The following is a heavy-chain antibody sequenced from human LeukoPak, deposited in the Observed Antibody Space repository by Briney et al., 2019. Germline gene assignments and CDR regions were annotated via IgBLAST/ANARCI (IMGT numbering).Heavy chain of an antibody. J-gene: IGHJ6*03. CDR1: GFTFSSYS. Sequence: GGSLRLSCAASGFTFSSYSMNWVRQAPGKGLEWVSSISSSSSYIYYADSVKGRFTISRDNAKNSLYLQMNNLRAEDTAVYYCAREHYFYYMDGWGKGTTVTVSS. V-gene: IGHV3-21*01. CDR3: AREHYFYYMDG. CDR2: ISSSSSYI.